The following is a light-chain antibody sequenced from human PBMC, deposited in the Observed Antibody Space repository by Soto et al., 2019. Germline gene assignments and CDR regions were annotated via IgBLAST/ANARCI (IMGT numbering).Light chain of an antibody. J-gene: IGLJ2*01. CDR2: DNN. CDR3: VTWDSSLSVVV. CDR1: SSNIENNY. Sequence: QSVLTQPPSMSAAPGQKVTISCSGSSSNIENNYVSWYQQDPGTAPKLLIYDNNRRPSGIPDRFSGSKSGTSATLGITGLKPGDEAHYYCVTWDSSLSVVVFGGGTKLTVI. V-gene: IGLV1-51*01.